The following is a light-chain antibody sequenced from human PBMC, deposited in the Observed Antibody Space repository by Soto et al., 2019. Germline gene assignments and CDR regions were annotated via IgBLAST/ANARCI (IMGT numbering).Light chain of an antibody. J-gene: IGKJ5*01. CDR3: QQRSNWPPAIT. CDR2: AAS. V-gene: IGKV3-11*01. CDR1: QSVSSY. Sequence: IVVTQSPATVSLSPGERATLSCRASQSVSSYLAWYQQKPGQAPRLLIYAASNRATGIPARFSGSGSGTDFTLTISSLEPEDFAVYYCQQRSNWPPAITFGQGTRLEIK.